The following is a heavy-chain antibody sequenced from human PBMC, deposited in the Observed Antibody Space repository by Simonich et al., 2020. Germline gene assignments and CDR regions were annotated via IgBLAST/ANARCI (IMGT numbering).Heavy chain of an antibody. CDR3: ARDGERYCGGDCYSYFDY. V-gene: IGHV3-30*07. CDR1: GFTFSSYA. J-gene: IGHJ4*02. D-gene: IGHD2-21*02. CDR2: KSYDESNK. Sequence: QVQLVESGGGVVQPGRSLRLSCAASGFTFSSYAMHWVRQAPGKGLEWVEVKSYDESNKYYADSGKGRFTISRDNSKNTLYLQMNSLRAEDTAVYYCARDGERYCGGDCYSYFDYWGQGTLVTVSS.